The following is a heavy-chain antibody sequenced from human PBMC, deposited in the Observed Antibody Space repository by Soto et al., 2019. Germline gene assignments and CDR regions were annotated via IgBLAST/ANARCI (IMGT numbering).Heavy chain of an antibody. CDR2: IDPGESYT. J-gene: IGHJ5*02. D-gene: IGHD6-19*01. CDR3: ARHYPRSGWNYVAWFDP. Sequence: GESLKISFHGSGYTFTNYWITWMRQMPGKGLEWMGRIDPGESYTTYSPSFQGHVTISVDKSISTAYLQWSSLKASDTAIYYCARHYPRSGWNYVAWFDPWGQGTLVTVS. V-gene: IGHV5-10-1*01. CDR1: GYTFTNYW.